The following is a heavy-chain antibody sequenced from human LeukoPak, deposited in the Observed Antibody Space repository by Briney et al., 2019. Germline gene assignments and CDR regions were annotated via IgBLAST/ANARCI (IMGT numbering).Heavy chain of an antibody. J-gene: IGHJ5*02. CDR1: GGTFSSYA. Sequence: SVKVSCKASGGTFSSYAISWVRQAPGQGLEWMGGIIPIFGTANYAQKFQGRVTITTDEPTSTAYMELSSLRSEDTAVYYCARAGFDSGSYYLWFDPWGQGTLVTVSS. D-gene: IGHD1-26*01. CDR3: ARAGFDSGSYYLWFDP. V-gene: IGHV1-69*05. CDR2: IIPIFGTA.